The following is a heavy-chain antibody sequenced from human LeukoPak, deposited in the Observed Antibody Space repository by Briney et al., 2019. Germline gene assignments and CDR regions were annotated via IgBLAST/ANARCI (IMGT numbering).Heavy chain of an antibody. CDR3: AKVVAGYYYYYYMDV. V-gene: IGHV4-39*01. Sequence: PSETLSLTCTDSGGSISSSSYYWGWIRQPPGKGLEWIGSIYYSGSTYYNPSLKSRVTISVDTSKNQFSLKLSSVTAADTAVYYCAKVVAGYYYYYYMDVWGKGTTVTISS. J-gene: IGHJ6*03. CDR1: GGSISSSSYY. D-gene: IGHD2-15*01. CDR2: IYYSGST.